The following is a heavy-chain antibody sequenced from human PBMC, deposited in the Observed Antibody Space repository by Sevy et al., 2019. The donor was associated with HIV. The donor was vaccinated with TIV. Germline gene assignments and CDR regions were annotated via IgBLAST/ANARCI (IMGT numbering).Heavy chain of an antibody. CDR2: IRREIYGETT. CDR3: TRKASRVYGDHLNLY. J-gene: IGHJ4*02. D-gene: IGHD2-21*02. CDR1: GFTFGDYA. V-gene: IGHV3-49*03. Sequence: GGSLRLSCTASGFTFGDYAMSWFRQAPGRGLEWVGFIRREIYGETTEYAASLKGGFTVSREHSKGRVYLQMNSLKTEDTAVYYRTRKASRVYGDHLNLYWGQGPLVTASS.